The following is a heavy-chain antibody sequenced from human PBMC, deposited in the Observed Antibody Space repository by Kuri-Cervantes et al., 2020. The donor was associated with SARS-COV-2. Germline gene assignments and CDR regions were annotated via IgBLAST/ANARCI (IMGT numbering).Heavy chain of an antibody. Sequence: ASVKVSCKASGYTFTSYPMNWVRQAPGQGLEWMGWINTNTGNPTYAQAFTGRFVFSLDTSVSTAYLQISSLKAEDTAVYYCARDGDILTGLGAFDIWGQGTMVTVSS. CDR2: INTNTGNP. CDR3: ARDGDILTGLGAFDI. CDR1: GYTFTSYP. J-gene: IGHJ3*02. D-gene: IGHD3-9*01. V-gene: IGHV7-4-1*02.